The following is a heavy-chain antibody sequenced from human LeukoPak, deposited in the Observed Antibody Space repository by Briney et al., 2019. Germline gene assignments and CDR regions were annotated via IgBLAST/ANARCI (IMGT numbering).Heavy chain of an antibody. CDR2: MNPNSGNT. J-gene: IGHJ6*02. CDR1: GYTFTSYD. CDR3: ARALSITMVRGVKLYGMDV. Sequence: ASVKVSCKASGYTFTSYDINWVRQATGQGLEWMGWMNPNSGNTGYAQKFQGRVTMTRNTSISTAYMELSSLRSEDTAAYYCARALSITMVRGVKLYGMDVWGQGTTVTVSS. V-gene: IGHV1-8*01. D-gene: IGHD3-10*01.